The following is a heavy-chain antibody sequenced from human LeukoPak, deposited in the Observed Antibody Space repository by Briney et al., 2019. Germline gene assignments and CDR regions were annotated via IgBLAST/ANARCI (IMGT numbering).Heavy chain of an antibody. CDR2: IWYDGSNQ. V-gene: IGHV3-33*01. CDR3: ATDRNSGKYYDY. J-gene: IGHJ4*02. D-gene: IGHD1-26*01. CDR1: GLTFRNYG. Sequence: GGSLRLSCAASGLTFRNYGMHWVRQAPGKGLEWVAVIWYDGSNQYYVDSVKGRFTVSRDNAKNTLYLQMNSQRAEDTAVYYCATDRNSGKYYDYWGQGTLVTVSS.